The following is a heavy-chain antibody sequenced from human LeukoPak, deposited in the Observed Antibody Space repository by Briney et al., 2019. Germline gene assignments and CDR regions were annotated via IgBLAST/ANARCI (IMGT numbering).Heavy chain of an antibody. D-gene: IGHD3-22*01. CDR2: FYDSGNT. CDR3: ARLEVSTYYYDSSGYYYANFDY. CDR1: GGSISSSSYY. J-gene: IGHJ4*02. Sequence: SETLSLTCIVSGGSISSSSYYWDWIRQAPGEGLEWIGNFYDSGNTRYNPSLKSRVTISGDTSKNQFSLKLSSVTAADTAVYYCARLEVSTYYYDSSGYYYANFDYWGQGTLVTVSS. V-gene: IGHV4-39*01.